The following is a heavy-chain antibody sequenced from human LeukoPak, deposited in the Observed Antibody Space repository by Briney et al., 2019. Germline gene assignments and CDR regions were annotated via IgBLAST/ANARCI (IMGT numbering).Heavy chain of an antibody. D-gene: IGHD2-2*01. CDR1: GFTVSSNY. CDR2: IYSGGST. CDR3: ARENIVVVPAASYYYYGMDV. J-gene: IGHJ6*02. V-gene: IGHV3-53*01. Sequence: GGSLRLSCAASGFTVSSNYMSWVRQAPGKGLEWVSVIYSGGSTYYADSVKGRFTISRDNSKNTLYLQMNSLRAEHTAVYYCARENIVVVPAASYYYYGMDVWGQGTTVTVSS.